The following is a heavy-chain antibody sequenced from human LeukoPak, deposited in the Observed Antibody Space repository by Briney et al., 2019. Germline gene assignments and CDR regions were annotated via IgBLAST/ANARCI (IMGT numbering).Heavy chain of an antibody. D-gene: IGHD1-26*01. CDR3: AKSIVGATAEGAQPDY. J-gene: IGHJ4*02. V-gene: IGHV3-30*18. CDR2: ISYDGSNK. Sequence: GGSLRLSCAASGFTFSSYGMHWVRQAPGKGLEWVAVISYDGSNKYHADSVKGRFTISRDNSKNTLYLQMNSLRAEDTAVYYCAKSIVGATAEGAQPDYWGQGTLVTVSS. CDR1: GFTFSSYG.